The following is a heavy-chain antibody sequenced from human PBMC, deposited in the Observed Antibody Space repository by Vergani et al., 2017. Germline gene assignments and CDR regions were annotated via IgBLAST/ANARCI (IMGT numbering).Heavy chain of an antibody. CDR2: IYTSEST. CDR1: GSSISPYY. CDR3: AREYSSSVVFLAY. V-gene: IGHV4-4*07. Sequence: QVQLQESGPGLVKPSETLSLTCIVSGSSISPYYWSWIRQPAGKGLEWIGRIYTSESTNYNPSLKSRVTMSVDTSKNQFSLKLSSVTAADTAVYYCAREYSSSVVFLAYGGEGTLVTVSA. J-gene: IGHJ4*02. D-gene: IGHD6-6*01.